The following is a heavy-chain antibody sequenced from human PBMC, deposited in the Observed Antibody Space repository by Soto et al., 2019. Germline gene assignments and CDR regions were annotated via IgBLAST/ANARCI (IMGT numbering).Heavy chain of an antibody. CDR3: VRSKGGYSYGTPSDY. Sequence: PGGSLRLSCAASGFTFDDYAMHWVRQVLGKGLEWVSSISWNSGNIGYADSVKGRFTTSRDNAKNSLYLQMNSLRPEDTALYYCVRSKGGYSYGTPSDYWGQGTLVTVSS. CDR2: ISWNSGNI. D-gene: IGHD5-18*01. J-gene: IGHJ4*02. CDR1: GFTFDDYA. V-gene: IGHV3-9*01.